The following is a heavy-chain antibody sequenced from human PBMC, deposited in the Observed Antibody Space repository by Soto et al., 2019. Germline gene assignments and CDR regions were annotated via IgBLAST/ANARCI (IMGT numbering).Heavy chain of an antibody. Sequence: AGGSLRLSCAASGLTSGPYGMTWVRQAPGRGLGWVSTISGSGFSTHYAESVQGRFTISRDNSKNTMYLQMNSLRAEDTAVYYCAKDPTPRDFLFIHYFDSWGPGSLVTVSS. J-gene: IGHJ4*02. V-gene: IGHV3-23*01. CDR2: ISGSGFST. CDR3: AKDPTPRDFLFIHYFDS. D-gene: IGHD3-10*02. CDR1: GLTSGPYG.